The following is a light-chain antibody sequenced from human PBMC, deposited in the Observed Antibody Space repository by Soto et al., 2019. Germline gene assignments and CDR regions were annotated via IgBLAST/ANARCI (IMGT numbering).Light chain of an antibody. J-gene: IGKJ5*01. V-gene: IGKV3-11*01. Sequence: EVVLTHSPFTLSLYPGERATLSCRASQSFRGLLARYQQMHGQAPRLLIYDAYNRATGIPPRFSGSGSGTDFTLTISSLEPEDSAVYYCQQRHRWPITFGQGTRLENK. CDR3: QQRHRWPIT. CDR1: QSFRGL. CDR2: DAY.